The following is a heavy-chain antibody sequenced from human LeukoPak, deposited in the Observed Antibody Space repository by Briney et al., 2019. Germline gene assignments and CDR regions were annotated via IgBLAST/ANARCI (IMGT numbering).Heavy chain of an antibody. D-gene: IGHD4-17*01. CDR2: IYYSGST. J-gene: IGHJ5*02. CDR3: ARDKLATVTTGWFDL. CDR1: GGSISSGDYY. V-gene: IGHV4-30-4*01. Sequence: PSETLSLTCTVSGGSISSGDYYWSWIRQPPGKGLEWIGYIYYSGSTYYNPSLKSRVTISVDTSKNQFSLKLNSVTAADTAVYYCARDKLATVTTGWFDLWGQGTLVTVSS.